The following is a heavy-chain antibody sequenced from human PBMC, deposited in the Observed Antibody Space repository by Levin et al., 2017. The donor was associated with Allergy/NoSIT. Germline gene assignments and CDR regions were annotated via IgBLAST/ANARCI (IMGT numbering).Heavy chain of an antibody. V-gene: IGHV3-9*01. J-gene: IGHJ6*02. CDR2: ISWNSGSR. Sequence: GGSLRLSCAASGFTFDDYAMHWVRQAPGKGLEWVSGISWNSGSRGYADSVKGRFTISRDNAKNSLYLQMNSLRAEDTALYYCAKDMSEGEAGHYYYYGMDVWGQGTTVTVSS. D-gene: IGHD6-19*01. CDR1: GFTFDDYA. CDR3: AKDMSEGEAGHYYYYGMDV.